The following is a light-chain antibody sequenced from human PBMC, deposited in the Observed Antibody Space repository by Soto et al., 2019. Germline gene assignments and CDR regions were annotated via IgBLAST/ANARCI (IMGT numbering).Light chain of an antibody. Sequence: IVLTQSPGTLSSSPGEIATLLCRASRSVSANNLAWSQQRPGQAPRLLIYGASRRATGIPDRLSGSGSGTDFTLTISRMEPEAVAVYYCQQYDNSVWTFGQGTKVEIK. J-gene: IGKJ1*01. CDR2: GAS. CDR1: RSVSANN. CDR3: QQYDNSVWT. V-gene: IGKV3-20*01.